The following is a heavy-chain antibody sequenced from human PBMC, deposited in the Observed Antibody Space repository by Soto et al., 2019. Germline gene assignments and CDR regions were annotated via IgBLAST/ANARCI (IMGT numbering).Heavy chain of an antibody. CDR3: AKDLVGYCSSTSCIDWFDP. D-gene: IGHD2-2*01. CDR2: ISGSGGST. CDR1: GFIFNSYA. V-gene: IGHV3-23*01. Sequence: GGSLRLSCAASGFIFNSYAMSWVRQAPGKGLEWVSAISGSGGSTYYADSVKGRFTISRDNSKNTLYLQMNSLRAEDTAVYYCAKDLVGYCSSTSCIDWFDPWGQGTLVTVSS. J-gene: IGHJ5*02.